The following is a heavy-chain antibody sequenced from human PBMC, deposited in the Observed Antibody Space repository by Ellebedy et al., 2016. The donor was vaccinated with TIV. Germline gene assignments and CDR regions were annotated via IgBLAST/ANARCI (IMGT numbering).Heavy chain of an antibody. CDR1: GFTFSSCA. J-gene: IGHJ6*02. Sequence: GESLKISCAASGFTFSSCAMSWVRQAPGKGLEWVSTISDSGDSTYHADSVKGRFTISKDNSKDTISLQMNSLRAEDTAVYHCVSLEFGDDFWSGPGSYSYYGMHVWGQGTTVTVSS. D-gene: IGHD3-3*01. CDR3: VSLEFGDDFWSGPGSYSYYGMHV. V-gene: IGHV3-23*01. CDR2: ISDSGDST.